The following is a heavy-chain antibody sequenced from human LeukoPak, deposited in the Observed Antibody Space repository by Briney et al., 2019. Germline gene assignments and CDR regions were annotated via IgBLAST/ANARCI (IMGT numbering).Heavy chain of an antibody. CDR3: AKPRGLDYYDSSVILDY. J-gene: IGHJ4*02. D-gene: IGHD3-22*01. V-gene: IGHV3-30*18. CDR2: TSYDGSKK. CDR1: GFTFSSYN. Sequence: YLRFYCAAYGFTFSSYNMQWVRQAPGKGLEWVAGTSYDGSKKFYAGSVRGRFTISRDNSQNTLFLQMNSLRPEDTAVYYCAKPRGLDYYDSSVILDYWGQGTLVTVSS.